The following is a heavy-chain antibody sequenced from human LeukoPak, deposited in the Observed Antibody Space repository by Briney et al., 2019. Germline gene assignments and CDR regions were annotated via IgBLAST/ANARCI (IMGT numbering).Heavy chain of an antibody. CDR3: ARDTATQDSSGYYYRAFDY. Sequence: SETLSLTCTVSGGSISSSSYYWGWIRQPPGTGLEWIGSIYYSGSTYYNPSLKSRVTISVDTSKNQFSLKLSSVTAADTAVYYCARDTATQDSSGYYYRAFDYWGQGTLVTVSS. J-gene: IGHJ4*02. V-gene: IGHV4-39*07. D-gene: IGHD3-22*01. CDR1: GGSISSSSYY. CDR2: IYYSGST.